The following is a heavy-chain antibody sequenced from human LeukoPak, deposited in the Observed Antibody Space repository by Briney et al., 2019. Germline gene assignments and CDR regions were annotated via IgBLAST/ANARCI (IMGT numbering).Heavy chain of an antibody. Sequence: ASETLSLTCAVYGGSFSGYYWSWIRQPPGKGLEWIGEINHSGSTNYNPSLKSRVTISVDTSKNQFSLKLSSVTAADTAVYYCARGHGLRLGHCSGGSCYGSWFDPWGQGTLVTVSS. V-gene: IGHV4-34*01. J-gene: IGHJ5*02. CDR3: ARGHGLRLGHCSGGSCYGSWFDP. CDR2: INHSGST. CDR1: GGSFSGYY. D-gene: IGHD2-15*01.